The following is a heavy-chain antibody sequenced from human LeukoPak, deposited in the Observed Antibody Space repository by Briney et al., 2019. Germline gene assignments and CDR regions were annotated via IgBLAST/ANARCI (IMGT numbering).Heavy chain of an antibody. CDR3: AAYGGYSVYDLDY. Sequence: VSFQSSGFIFTSYAVQGVRQARGKRLAWIGCIVVGSGNTNYVQKFQERVTITRDISTSTAYMELSSLRSEDTAVYYCAAYGGYSVYDLDYWGQGTLVAVSS. V-gene: IGHV1-58*01. J-gene: IGHJ4*02. CDR1: GFIFTSYA. D-gene: IGHD5/OR15-5a*01. CDR2: IVVGSGNT.